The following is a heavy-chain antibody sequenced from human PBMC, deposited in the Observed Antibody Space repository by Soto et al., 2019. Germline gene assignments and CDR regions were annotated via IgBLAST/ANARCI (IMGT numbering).Heavy chain of an antibody. CDR1: GYTFTSYV. CDR3: SRAGVVWGSFRYFDY. J-gene: IGHJ4*02. Sequence: QVQLVQSGVEVQKPGASVKVSCKASGYTFTSYVINWLRQAPGQGLEWMGWISPYNGNTNYGQKLQGRVTMTTDTSTSIAYMELRSLRSDDTAVYYCSRAGVVWGSFRYFDYWGQGTLVTVSS. CDR2: ISPYNGNT. D-gene: IGHD3-16*02. V-gene: IGHV1-18*04.